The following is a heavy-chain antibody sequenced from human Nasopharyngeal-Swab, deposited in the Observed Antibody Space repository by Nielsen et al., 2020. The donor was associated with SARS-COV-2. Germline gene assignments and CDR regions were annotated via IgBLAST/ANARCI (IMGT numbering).Heavy chain of an antibody. Sequence: SCAVSGGSISSSNWWSWVRQPPGKGLEWLGEIYHSGSTNYNPSLKSRVTISVDKSKNQFSLKLSSVTAADTAVYYCARDITIFGVVIGFDYWGQGTLVTASS. J-gene: IGHJ4*02. CDR2: IYHSGST. CDR3: ARDITIFGVVIGFDY. V-gene: IGHV4-4*02. D-gene: IGHD3-3*01. CDR1: GGSISSSNW.